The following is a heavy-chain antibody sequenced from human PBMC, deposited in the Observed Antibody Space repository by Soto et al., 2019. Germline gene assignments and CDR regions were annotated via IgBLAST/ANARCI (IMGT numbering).Heavy chain of an antibody. D-gene: IGHD6-25*01. CDR3: AIPVGAAGTHLYCSGLAA. Sequence: EAQLVESGGGLSQPGGSLRLSCAASGFTFRSYWMHWVRQVPGKGLVWVSRIDSYGSETNYADSVKGRFTISRDNAKNTVYLQINSLRTEDTSVYYCAIPVGAAGTHLYCSGLAAWGQGTTVTVSS. CDR2: IDSYGSET. J-gene: IGHJ6*01. CDR1: GFTFRSYW. V-gene: IGHV3-74*01.